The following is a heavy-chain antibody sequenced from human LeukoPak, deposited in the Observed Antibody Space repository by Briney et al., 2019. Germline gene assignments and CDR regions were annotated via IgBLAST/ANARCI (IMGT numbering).Heavy chain of an antibody. J-gene: IGHJ4*02. CDR1: GFTFNTYT. Sequence: GGSLRLSCAASGFTFNTYTMNWVRQAPGKGLEWVSFISSSSNYRYYADSVKGRFTISRDNAKNSLYLQMASLRAEDTAVYYCARTSVAAAISPYYFDYWGQGTLVTVSS. CDR3: ARTSVAAAISPYYFDY. CDR2: ISSSSNYR. D-gene: IGHD2-2*02. V-gene: IGHV3-21*01.